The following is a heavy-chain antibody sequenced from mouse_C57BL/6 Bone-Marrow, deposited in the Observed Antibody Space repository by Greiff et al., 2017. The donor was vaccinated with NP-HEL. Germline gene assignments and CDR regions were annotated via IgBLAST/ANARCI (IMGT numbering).Heavy chain of an antibody. CDR1: GYTFTSYW. V-gene: IGHV1-50*01. Sequence: QVQLQQPGAELVKPGASVKLSCKASGYTFTSYWMQWVKQRPGQGLEWIGEIDPSDSYTNYNQKFKGKATLTVDTSSSTAYMQLSSLISEDSAVYYCARPPLYGSSFAYWGQGTLVTVSA. D-gene: IGHD1-1*01. J-gene: IGHJ3*01. CDR3: ARPPLYGSSFAY. CDR2: IDPSDSYT.